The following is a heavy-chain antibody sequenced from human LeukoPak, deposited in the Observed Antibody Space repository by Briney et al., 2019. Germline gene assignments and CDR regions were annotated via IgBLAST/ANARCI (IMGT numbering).Heavy chain of an antibody. J-gene: IGHJ4*02. D-gene: IGHD3-22*01. V-gene: IGHV3-23*01. CDR3: AKGDHYDSSGYYAGFDY. CDR2: ISGSGGST. CDR1: GFTFSSYA. Sequence: GGSLRLSCAASGFTFSSYAMSWVRQAPGKGLEWVSAISGSGGSTYYADSVKGRFTISRDNSKNTLYLQMNSLRAEDTAVYYCAKGDHYDSSGYYAGFDYWGQGTLVTVSS.